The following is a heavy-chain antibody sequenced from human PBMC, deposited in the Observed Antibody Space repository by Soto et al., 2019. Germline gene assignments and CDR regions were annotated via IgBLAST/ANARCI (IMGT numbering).Heavy chain of an antibody. CDR3: VRRTEGKEGYSY. J-gene: IGHJ4*02. Sequence: QVQLVQSGAEVKKPGSSVKVSCQVSGGNFSTYGLGWVRQATGQGLEWMGAIIPFVGTANYAQKFRDRVTITADRSTTTTYMEVKSLTLDDTSVYYCVRRTEGKEGYSYWGQGTLVSVS. V-gene: IGHV1-69*06. CDR1: GGNFSTYG. CDR2: IIPFVGTA. D-gene: IGHD1-26*01.